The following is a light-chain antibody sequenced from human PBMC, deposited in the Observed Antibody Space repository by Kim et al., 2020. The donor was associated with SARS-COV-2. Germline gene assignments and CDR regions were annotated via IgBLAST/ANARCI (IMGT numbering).Light chain of an antibody. CDR3: QAWDSSTWV. CDR1: KVGDKY. CDR2: QDS. V-gene: IGLV3-1*01. Sequence: VSGSPGQTASITCSGDKVGDKYACWYQQKPGQSPVLVIYQDSKRPSGIPERFSGSNSGNTATLTISGTQAMDEADYYCQAWDSSTWVFGGGTQLTVL. J-gene: IGLJ3*02.